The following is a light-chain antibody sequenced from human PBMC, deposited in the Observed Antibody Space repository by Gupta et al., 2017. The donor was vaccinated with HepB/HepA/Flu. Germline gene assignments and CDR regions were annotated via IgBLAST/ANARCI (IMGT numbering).Light chain of an antibody. V-gene: IGLV2-23*02. CDR1: SSDVGSYNL. CDR2: DVN. CDR3: CSYAGSSLV. Sequence: QSALTQPASVSGSPGQSIPISCTGTSSDVGSYNLVSWYQQHPGKAPKLMIYDVNKWPSGVSIRFSGSKSGNTASLTISGLQAEDEAYYYCCSYAGSSLVFGGGTKLTVL. J-gene: IGLJ3*02.